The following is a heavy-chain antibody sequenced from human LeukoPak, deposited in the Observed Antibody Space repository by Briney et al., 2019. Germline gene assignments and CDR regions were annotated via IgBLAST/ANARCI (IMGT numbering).Heavy chain of an antibody. Sequence: GGSLRLSCEASGFTFDGYDMTWVRQVPGKGLEWVSGINWNGHSTGYTDSLKGRFTISRDNAKNSLYLQMNSLRAEDTAVYYCARDQESGYEYDYWGQGTLVTVSS. J-gene: IGHJ4*02. CDR2: INWNGHST. V-gene: IGHV3-20*04. CDR1: GFTFDGYD. CDR3: ARDQESGYEYDY. D-gene: IGHD5-12*01.